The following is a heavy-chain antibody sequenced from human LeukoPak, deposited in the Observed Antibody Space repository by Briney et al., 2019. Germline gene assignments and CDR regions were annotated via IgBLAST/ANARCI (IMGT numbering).Heavy chain of an antibody. CDR2: ISFDGSNE. CDR1: GFSFSSYG. D-gene: IGHD5-12*01. V-gene: IGHV3-30*18. J-gene: IGHJ4*02. CDR3: AKTTGGNAYDYIHY. Sequence: HPGRSLRLSCAASGFSFSSYGMHWVRQAPGKGLEWVAVISFDGSNEYYADSVKDRFTISRDNSKNSLYLQMNSLRAEDTAVYYCAKTTGGNAYDYIHYWGQGPPVTVSS.